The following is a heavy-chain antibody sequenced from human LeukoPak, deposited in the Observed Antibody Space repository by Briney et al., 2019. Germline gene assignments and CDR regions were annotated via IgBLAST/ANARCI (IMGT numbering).Heavy chain of an antibody. J-gene: IGHJ4*02. CDR1: GFTLSNCA. Sequence: GGSLRLSCAASGFTLSNCAMTWVRQAPGKGLEWVSGIDTKGTRTYYADSVKGRFTISRDNSKNTLFLQMNSLRAEDTAVYYCVKEVVTTIPPLWGQGTLVTVSS. CDR2: IDTKGTRT. D-gene: IGHD5-12*01. V-gene: IGHV3-23*01. CDR3: VKEVVTTIPPL.